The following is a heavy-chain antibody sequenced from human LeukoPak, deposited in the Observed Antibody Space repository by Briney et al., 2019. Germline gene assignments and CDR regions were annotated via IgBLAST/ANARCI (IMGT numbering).Heavy chain of an antibody. D-gene: IGHD5-18*01. CDR2: TNHSGST. CDR1: GGSISSYY. V-gene: IGHV4-34*01. Sequence: KPSETLSLTCTVSGGSISSYYWSWIRQPPGKGLEWIGETNHSGSTNYNPSLKSRVTISVDTSKNQFSLKLSSVTAADTAVYYCARVRIIPGYSYGRYFFDYWGQGTLVTVSS. J-gene: IGHJ4*02. CDR3: ARVRIIPGYSYGRYFFDY.